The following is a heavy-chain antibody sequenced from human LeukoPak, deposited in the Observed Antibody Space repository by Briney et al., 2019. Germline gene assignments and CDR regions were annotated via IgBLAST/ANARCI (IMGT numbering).Heavy chain of an antibody. CDR1: GFTFSSYV. CDR3: ASVTMHGVSHYEYKY. Sequence: GSLRLSCAASGFTFSSYVMHWVRQAPGKGLEYVSGISGNVGSTYYANSVKGRFTISRDNSKNTLYPQMGSLRAEDMAVYYCASVTMHGVSHYEYKYWGQGTLVTVSS. V-gene: IGHV3-64*01. D-gene: IGHD2-8*01. CDR2: ISGNVGST. J-gene: IGHJ4*02.